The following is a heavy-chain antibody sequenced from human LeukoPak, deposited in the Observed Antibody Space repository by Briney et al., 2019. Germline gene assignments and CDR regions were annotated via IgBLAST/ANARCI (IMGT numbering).Heavy chain of an antibody. CDR2: TYYRSKWNK. J-gene: IGHJ4*02. V-gene: IGHV6-1*01. CDR3: AGTGGAAD. D-gene: IGHD1-14*01. CDR1: GDSVSSNSAA. Sequence: SQTLSLTCAISGDSVSSNSAAWNWIRQSPSRGLEWLGRTYYRSKWNKNYAVSVKSRITINQDTSKNQFSLQLNSVTPEDTAVYYCAGTGGAADWGQGTLVTVSS.